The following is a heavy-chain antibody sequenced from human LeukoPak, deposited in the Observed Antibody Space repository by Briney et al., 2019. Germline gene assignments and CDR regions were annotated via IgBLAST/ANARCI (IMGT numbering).Heavy chain of an antibody. CDR2: MNPNSGNT. Sequence: GASVKVSCKASGYTFTSYDINWVRQATGQGLEWMGWMNPNSGNTGYAQKFQGRVTMTRNTSISTAYKELSSLRSEDTAVYYCARVGDVDTAMAGGFDYWGQGTLVTVSS. J-gene: IGHJ4*02. V-gene: IGHV1-8*01. D-gene: IGHD5-18*01. CDR3: ARVGDVDTAMAGGFDY. CDR1: GYTFTSYD.